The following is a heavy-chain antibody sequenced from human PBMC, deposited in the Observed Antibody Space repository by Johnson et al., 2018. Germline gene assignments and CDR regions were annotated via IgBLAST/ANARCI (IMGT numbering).Heavy chain of an antibody. CDR3: ARVRGMGATYYVDY. Sequence: VQLVESGAEVKKPGYSVKVSCKASGGTFSSYAINWVRQATGQGLEWMGWMNPNSGNTDYAQKFQGRVTMTTSTSISTAYVELSSLRSEDTAVYYCARVRGMGATYYVDYWGQGTLVTVSS. CDR2: MNPNSGNT. D-gene: IGHD1-26*01. CDR1: GGTFSSYA. V-gene: IGHV1-8*02. J-gene: IGHJ4*02.